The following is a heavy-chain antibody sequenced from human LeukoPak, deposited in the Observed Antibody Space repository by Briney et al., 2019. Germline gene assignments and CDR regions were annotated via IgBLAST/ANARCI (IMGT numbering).Heavy chain of an antibody. Sequence: QPGGSLRLSCAASGFTFGRSWMDWVRQAPGKGLEWVANIKEDGSETHYVDSAKGRFTISRDNAKNTLFLQVDSLRVEDTAIYYCSYSLNYWGQGTLVTVSS. CDR2: IKEDGSET. J-gene: IGHJ4*02. CDR3: SYSLNY. V-gene: IGHV3-7*01. CDR1: GFTFGRSW. D-gene: IGHD2-21*01.